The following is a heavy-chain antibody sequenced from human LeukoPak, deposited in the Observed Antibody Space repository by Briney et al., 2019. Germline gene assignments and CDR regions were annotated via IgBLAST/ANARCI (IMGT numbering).Heavy chain of an antibody. V-gene: IGHV3-30*02. CDR3: AKEAPGMEKGAFDI. J-gene: IGHJ3*02. CDR2: IRYDGSNK. Sequence: GGSLRLSCAASGSTFSSYGMHWVRQAPGKGLEWVAFIRYDGSNKYYADSVKGRFTISRDNSKNTLYLQMNSLRAEDTAVYYCAKEAPGMEKGAFDIWGQGTMVTVSS. D-gene: IGHD3-10*01. CDR1: GSTFSSYG.